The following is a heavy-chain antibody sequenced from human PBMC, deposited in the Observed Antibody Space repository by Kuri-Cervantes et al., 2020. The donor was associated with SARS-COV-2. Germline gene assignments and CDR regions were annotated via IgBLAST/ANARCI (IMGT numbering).Heavy chain of an antibody. J-gene: IGHJ4*02. CDR3: ALRIVATIGFDY. Sequence: SETLSLTCTASGGSISSYYWSWIRQPPGKGLEWIGYIYYSGSTYYNPSLKSRITISVDTSKNQFSLKLSSVTAADTAVYYCALRIVATIGFDYWGQGTLVTVSS. CDR2: IYYSGST. V-gene: IGHV4-59*12. D-gene: IGHD5-12*01. CDR1: GGSISSYY.